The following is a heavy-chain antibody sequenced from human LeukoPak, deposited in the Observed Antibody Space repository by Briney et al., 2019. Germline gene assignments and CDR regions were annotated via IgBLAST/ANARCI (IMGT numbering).Heavy chain of an antibody. J-gene: IGHJ3*02. CDR3: VKALGYCSGGSCLAFDI. V-gene: IGHV3-64D*06. CDR2: ISSNGGST. D-gene: IGHD2-15*01. Sequence: GGSLRLSCAASGFTFSNYAMHWVRQAPGKGLEYVSAISSNGGSTYYADSVKGRFTISRDNSKNTLYLQMSSLRAEDTAVYYCVKALGYCSGGSCLAFDIWGQGTMVTVSS. CDR1: GFTFSNYA.